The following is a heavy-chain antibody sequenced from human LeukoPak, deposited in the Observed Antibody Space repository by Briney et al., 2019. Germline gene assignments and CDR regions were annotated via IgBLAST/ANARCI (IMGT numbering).Heavy chain of an antibody. D-gene: IGHD2-2*01. V-gene: IGHV4-4*07. CDR2: FCSSEST. CDR1: GGSINSY. CDR3: ARVHKVVVPSRQGEFSFSFNYQYMDV. Sequence: SETLSLTCTVSGGSINSYWSWIRQPAGKGLEWIGRFCSSESTKYNPSLKSRLTISVDTSQSQFSLRLSSVTAADTAVYYCARVHKVVVPSRQGEFSFSFNYQYMDVWGKGTTVTISS. J-gene: IGHJ6*03.